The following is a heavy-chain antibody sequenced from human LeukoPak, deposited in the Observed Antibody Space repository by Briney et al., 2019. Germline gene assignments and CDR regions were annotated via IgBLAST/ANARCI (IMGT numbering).Heavy chain of an antibody. J-gene: IGHJ4*02. V-gene: IGHV1-2*02. CDR2: INPNSGGT. CDR3: AGAGYCSDGKCYTFDY. D-gene: IGHD2-15*01. CDR1: GYTFTAYS. Sequence: ASVKVSCKASGYTFTAYSMHWVRQAPGQGLEWMGWINPNSGGTDCAQRFQGRVTMTRDTSITMLYMEMSSLTPDDTAVYYCAGAGYCSDGKCYTFDYWGQGTLVTVSS.